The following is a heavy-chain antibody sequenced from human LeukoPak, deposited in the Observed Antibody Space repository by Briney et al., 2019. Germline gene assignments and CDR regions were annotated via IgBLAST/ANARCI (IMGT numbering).Heavy chain of an antibody. V-gene: IGHV3-30*18. CDR1: GFTFSSYG. D-gene: IGHD5-18*01. CDR3: AKEDGAGRYSYGYGFDY. J-gene: IGHJ4*02. Sequence: GRSLRLSCAASGFTFSSYGMHWVRQAPGKGLEWVAVISYDGSNKYYADSVKGRFTISRDNSKNTLYLQMNSLRAEDTAVYYCAKEDGAGRYSYGYGFDYWGQGTLVTVSS. CDR2: ISYDGSNK.